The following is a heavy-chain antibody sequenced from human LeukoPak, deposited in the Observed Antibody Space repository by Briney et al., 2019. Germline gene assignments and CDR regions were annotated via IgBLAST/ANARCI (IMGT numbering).Heavy chain of an antibody. CDR2: IYYSGST. Sequence: PSETLSLTCTVSGGSISSGGYYWSWIRQHPGKGLEWIGYIYYSGSTYYNPSLKSRVTISVDTSKNQFSLKLNSVTAADTAVYYCARYDYGSGYPGSWLDPWGQGTLVTVSS. V-gene: IGHV4-31*03. CDR1: GGSISSGGYY. D-gene: IGHD3-10*01. J-gene: IGHJ5*02. CDR3: ARYDYGSGYPGSWLDP.